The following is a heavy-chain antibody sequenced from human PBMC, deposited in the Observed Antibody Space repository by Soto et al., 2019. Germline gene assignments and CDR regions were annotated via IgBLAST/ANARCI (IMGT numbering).Heavy chain of an antibody. D-gene: IGHD4-17*01. CDR2: IIPIVGIT. CDR3: AREAGLTTMTPGWFDP. V-gene: IGHV1-69*02. J-gene: IGHJ5*02. Sequence: QVQLVQSGTEVKKPGSSVKVSCKASGGTFSSYTINWVRQAPGQGLEWMGRIIPIVGITHYAQNFRGRVTITADNSTTTVYMELSSLRAVDTAVYYCAREAGLTTMTPGWFDPWGQGTLVTVSS. CDR1: GGTFSSYT.